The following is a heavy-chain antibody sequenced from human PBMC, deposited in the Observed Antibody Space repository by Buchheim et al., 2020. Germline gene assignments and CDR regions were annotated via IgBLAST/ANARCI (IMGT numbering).Heavy chain of an antibody. V-gene: IGHV1-2*02. CDR2: INPNSGGT. J-gene: IGHJ4*02. D-gene: IGHD3-22*01. Sequence: QVQLVQSGGEVKKPGASVKVSCKASGYTFNGYYIHWVRQAPGQGLEWMGWINPNSGGTKYATKFQGRVTMTRDTSVSTAHIELSGLRSDDTAVFYCAREIYDSRDYWGQGTL. CDR3: AREIYDSRDY. CDR1: GYTFNGYY.